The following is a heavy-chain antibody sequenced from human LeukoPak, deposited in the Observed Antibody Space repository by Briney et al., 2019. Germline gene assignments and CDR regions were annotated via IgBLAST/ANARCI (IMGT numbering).Heavy chain of an antibody. CDR2: IHYSSST. V-gene: IGHV4-59*01. Sequence: SETLSLTCNVFGGSITSYYWSWIRQPPGKGLEWIGHIHYSSSTTYNSSLQSRLTISVDTTSNHFSLEMTSVTAADTAVYYCARGRSLTIWGHWYLDLWGRGTLVSVSS. J-gene: IGHJ2*01. D-gene: IGHD3-16*01. CDR1: GGSITSYY. CDR3: ARGRSLTIWGHWYLDL.